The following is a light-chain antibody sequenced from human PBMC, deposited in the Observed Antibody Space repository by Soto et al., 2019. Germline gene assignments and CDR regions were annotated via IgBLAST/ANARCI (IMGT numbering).Light chain of an antibody. CDR2: YDD. Sequence: SYELTQPPSVSVAPGKTARISCGGSSIGSKSVHWYQQRPGQAPVVVIYYDDERPSGIPERFSGSNFGNTATLIIRRVEAGDEADYYCQVWDSSGDDNVVFGGGAKLTVL. J-gene: IGLJ2*01. V-gene: IGLV3-21*01. CDR1: SIGSKS. CDR3: QVWDSSGDDNVV.